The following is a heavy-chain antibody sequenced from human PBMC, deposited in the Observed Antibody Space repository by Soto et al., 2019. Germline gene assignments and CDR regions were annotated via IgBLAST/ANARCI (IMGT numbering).Heavy chain of an antibody. CDR3: ARDSYYYDSSGYYYFDY. V-gene: IGHV3-48*02. CDR1: GFTFSSYS. CDR2: ISSSSSTI. D-gene: IGHD3-22*01. J-gene: IGHJ4*02. Sequence: GSLRLSCAASGFTFSSYSMNLVRHAPGKGLEWFSYISSSSSTIYYADSVKGRFTISRDNAKNSLYLQMNSLRDEDTAVYYCARDSYYYDSSGYYYFDYWGQGTLVTVSS.